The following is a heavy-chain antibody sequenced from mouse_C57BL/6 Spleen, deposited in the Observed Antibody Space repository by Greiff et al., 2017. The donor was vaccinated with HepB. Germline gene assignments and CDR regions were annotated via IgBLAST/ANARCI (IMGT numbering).Heavy chain of an antibody. CDR1: GYSFTSYY. Sequence: VQLVESGPELVKPGASVKISCKASGYSFTSYYIHWVKQRPGQGLEWIGWIYPGSGNTKYNEKFKGKATLTADTSSSTAYMQLSSLTSEDSAVYYCARSYYYGSSPWYFDVWGTGTTVTVSS. J-gene: IGHJ1*03. V-gene: IGHV1-66*01. CDR3: ARSYYYGSSPWYFDV. CDR2: IYPGSGNT. D-gene: IGHD1-1*01.